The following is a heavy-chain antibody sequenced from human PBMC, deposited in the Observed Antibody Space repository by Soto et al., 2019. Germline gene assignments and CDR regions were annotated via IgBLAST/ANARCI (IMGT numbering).Heavy chain of an antibody. J-gene: IGHJ4*02. CDR2: IRSKANSYAT. CDR3: ARGVYDFWSGHPKRLDY. D-gene: IGHD3-3*01. CDR1: GFTFGGSA. V-gene: IGHV3-73*02. Sequence: EVQLVESGGGLVQPGGSLKLSCAASGFTFGGSAMHWVRQASGKGLEWVGRIRSKANSYATAYAVSVKGRFTISRDDSRNTAYLQMNSLKTEDTAVYYCARGVYDFWSGHPKRLDYWGQGTVVTVSS.